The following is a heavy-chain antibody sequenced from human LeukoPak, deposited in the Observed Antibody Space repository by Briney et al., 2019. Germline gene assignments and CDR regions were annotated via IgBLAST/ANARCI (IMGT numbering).Heavy chain of an antibody. Sequence: GGSLRLSCAASGFTLSSYAMHWVRQAPGKGLEWVAVISYDGSNKYYADSVKGRFTISRDNSKNTLYLQMNSLRAEDTAVYYCARVDRDPLRPLDIWGQGTMVTVSS. J-gene: IGHJ3*02. CDR3: ARVDRDPLRPLDI. V-gene: IGHV3-30-3*01. CDR1: GFTLSSYA. CDR2: ISYDGSNK. D-gene: IGHD3-3*01.